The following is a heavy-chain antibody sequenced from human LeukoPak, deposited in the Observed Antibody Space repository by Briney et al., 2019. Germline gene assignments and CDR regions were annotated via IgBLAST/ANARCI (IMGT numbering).Heavy chain of an antibody. V-gene: IGHV4-34*01. CDR1: GGSFSGYY. J-gene: IGHJ4*02. Sequence: PSETLSLTCAVYGGSFSGYYWSWIRQPPGKGLEWIGEINHSGSTNYNPSLKSRVTISVDTSKNQFSLKLSSVTAADTAVYYCARGSGRRTYFDYWGREPWSPSPQ. D-gene: IGHD3-10*01. CDR2: INHSGST. CDR3: ARGSGRRTYFDY.